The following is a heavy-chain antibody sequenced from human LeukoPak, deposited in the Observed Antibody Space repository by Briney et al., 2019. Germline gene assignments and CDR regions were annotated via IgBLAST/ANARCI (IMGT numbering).Heavy chain of an antibody. Sequence: AETLSLTVTVSGGSITSSYSSWIRQPPGEGLEWIGYIYYSGSTNYNPSLKSRVTMSVNTSKNQFSLKLSSVTAADTAVYYCARIAAAGFLRSFDPSGQGILVTVSS. J-gene: IGHJ5*02. CDR3: ARIAAAGFLRSFDP. CDR1: GGSITSSY. D-gene: IGHD6-13*01. CDR2: IYYSGST. V-gene: IGHV4-59*08.